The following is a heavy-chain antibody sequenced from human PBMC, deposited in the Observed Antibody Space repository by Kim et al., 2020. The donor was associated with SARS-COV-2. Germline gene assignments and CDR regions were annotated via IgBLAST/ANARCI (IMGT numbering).Heavy chain of an antibody. CDR1: GFTVSSNY. D-gene: IGHD3-22*01. Sequence: GGSLRLSCAASGFTVSSNYMSWVRQAPGKGLEWVSVIYSGGSTYYADSVKGRFTISRDNSKNTLYLQMNSLRAEDTAVYYCARDDSSGYWYAFDIWGQGTMVTVSS. CDR3: ARDDSSGYWYAFDI. V-gene: IGHV3-53*01. J-gene: IGHJ3*02. CDR2: IYSGGST.